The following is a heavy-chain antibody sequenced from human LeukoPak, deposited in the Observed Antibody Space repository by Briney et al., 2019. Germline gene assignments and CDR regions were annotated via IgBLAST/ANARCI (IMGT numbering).Heavy chain of an antibody. J-gene: IGHJ6*03. V-gene: IGHV3-23*01. CDR3: ARDPKVERLAGYHYYMDV. Sequence: PGGSLRLSCAASGFTFSSYAMSWVRQAPGKGLEWVSAISGSGGSTYYADSVKGRFTISRDNAKNSLYLQINSLRAEDTAVYYCARDPKVERLAGYHYYMDVWGKGTTVTVSS. CDR2: ISGSGGST. D-gene: IGHD1-1*01. CDR1: GFTFSSYA.